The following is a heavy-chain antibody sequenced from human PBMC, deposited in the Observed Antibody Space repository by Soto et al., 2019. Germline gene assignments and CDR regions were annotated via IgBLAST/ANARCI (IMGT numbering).Heavy chain of an antibody. CDR3: ARGGDPSGSYYVVDY. CDR1: GGSLSSGDYY. V-gene: IGHV4-30-4*01. D-gene: IGHD1-26*01. Sequence: QVQLQESGPGLVKPSQTLSLTCTVSGGSLSSGDYYWSWIRQPPGKALEWIGYISYSGSTYYKPSLKSRVTITVDTSKNQFSLKLSSVTAADTAVYYCARGGDPSGSYYVVDYWGQGTLVTVSS. J-gene: IGHJ4*02. CDR2: ISYSGST.